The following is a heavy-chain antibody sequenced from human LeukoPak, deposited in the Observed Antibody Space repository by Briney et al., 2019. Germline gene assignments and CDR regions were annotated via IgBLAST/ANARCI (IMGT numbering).Heavy chain of an antibody. J-gene: IGHJ4*02. V-gene: IGHV1-2*02. D-gene: IGHD3-16*01. CDR3: ATQRGSYLWGTDFDY. CDR1: GYTFTRYG. CDR2: INPNSGDT. Sequence: ASVKVSCKASGYTFTRYGISWVRQAPGQGLEWMGWINPNSGDTKYAQKFQGRVTMTRDTSISTAYMELSRLRSDDTAVYYCATQRGSYLWGTDFDYWGQGTLVTVSS.